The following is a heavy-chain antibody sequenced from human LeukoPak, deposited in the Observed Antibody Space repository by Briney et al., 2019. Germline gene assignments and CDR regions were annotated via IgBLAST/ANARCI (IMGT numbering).Heavy chain of an antibody. CDR3: ARGNLRELRGFDY. J-gene: IGHJ4*02. D-gene: IGHD1-26*01. CDR1: GYTFSRYY. CDR2: INPNSGGT. V-gene: IGHV1-2*02. Sequence: ASVPVSYNTSGYTFSRYYMHWVRQAPGQGLEWMAWINPNSGGTNYAQKFQGRVTTTRDTSISTAYMELSGLRSDDTAIYFCARGNLRELRGFDYWGQGTLVTVSS.